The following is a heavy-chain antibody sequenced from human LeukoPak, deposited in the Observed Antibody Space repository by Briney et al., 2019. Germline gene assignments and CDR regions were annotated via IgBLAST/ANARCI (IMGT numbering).Heavy chain of an antibody. D-gene: IGHD6-13*01. Sequence: MPSETLSLTCTVSGGSISSYYWSWIRQPPGKGLEWIGYIYYSGSTNYNPSLKSRVTISVDTSKNQFSLKLSSVTAADTAVYYCASCFGYSSSWYAFDPWGQGTLVTVSS. V-gene: IGHV4-59*01. CDR2: IYYSGST. CDR3: ASCFGYSSSWYAFDP. CDR1: GGSISSYY. J-gene: IGHJ5*02.